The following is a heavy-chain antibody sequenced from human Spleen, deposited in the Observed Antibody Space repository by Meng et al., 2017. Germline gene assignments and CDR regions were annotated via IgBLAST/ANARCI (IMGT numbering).Heavy chain of an antibody. V-gene: IGHV3-21*01. CDR2: ISSSSSYI. CDR3: ARDLSNEGSYLYYGMDV. D-gene: IGHD3-10*01. J-gene: IGHJ6*02. Sequence: GESLKISCAASGFTFSSYSMNWVRQAPGKGLEWVSSISSSSSYIYYADSVKGRFTISRDNAKNSLYLQMNSLRAEDAGVYYCARDLSNEGSYLYYGMDVWGQGTTVTVS. CDR1: GFTFSSYS.